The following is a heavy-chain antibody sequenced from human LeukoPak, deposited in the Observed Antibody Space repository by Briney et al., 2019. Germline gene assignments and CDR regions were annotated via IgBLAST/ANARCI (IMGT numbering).Heavy chain of an antibody. D-gene: IGHD6-6*01. CDR3: ATRSSTLAAARCFDD. CDR2: IDHRGSS. Sequence: SETLSLTCAVHGESFSAYFWSWIRQVPGKGLEWIGEIDHRGSSNYNPPLKSRATISVETSKNHFSLSLTSVTAADTAVYYCATRSSTLAAARCFDDWGQGTVVTVSS. J-gene: IGHJ4*03. CDR1: GESFSAYF. V-gene: IGHV4-34*01.